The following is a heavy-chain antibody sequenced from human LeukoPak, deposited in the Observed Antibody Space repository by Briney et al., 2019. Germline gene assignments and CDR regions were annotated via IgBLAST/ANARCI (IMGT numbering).Heavy chain of an antibody. J-gene: IGHJ6*02. CDR2: ISGSGGST. D-gene: IGHD6-13*01. CDR1: GFTFSSYA. CDR3: AKVIAAAGERYYYYGMDV. V-gene: IGHV3-23*01. Sequence: GGSLRLSCAASGFTFSSYAMSWVRQAPGKGLEWVSAISGSGGSTYYADSVKGRFTISRDNSKNTLHLQMNSPRAEDTAVYYCAKVIAAAGERYYYYGMDVWGQGTTVTVSS.